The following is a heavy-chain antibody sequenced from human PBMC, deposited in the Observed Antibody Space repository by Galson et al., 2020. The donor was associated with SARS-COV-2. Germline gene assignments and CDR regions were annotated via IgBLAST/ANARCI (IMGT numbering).Heavy chain of an antibody. V-gene: IGHV3-30*03. CDR2: ISYDGSNK. CDR3: ARYDSTGYTSY. D-gene: IGHD3-22*01. CDR1: AFTFSGYA. J-gene: IGHJ4*02. Sequence: GGSLRLSCAASAFTFSGYAMHWVRQAPGKGLEWVAVISYDGSNKYYADSVKGRFTISRDNSENTLYLQMNSLRAEDTAVYYCARYDSTGYTSYWGQGTLVTVSS.